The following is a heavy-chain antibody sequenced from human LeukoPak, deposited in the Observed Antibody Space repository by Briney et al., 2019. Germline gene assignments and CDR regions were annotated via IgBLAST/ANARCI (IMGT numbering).Heavy chain of an antibody. CDR2: IYYSGST. CDR1: GASISSYY. J-gene: IGHJ4*02. Sequence: SETLSLTCTVSGASISSYYWSWIRQPPGKGLEWIGYIYYSGSTNYNPSLKSLVTISVGTSRNQCSLKLSAVTAADTAVYYCARESQEKYYFDYWGQGTLVTVSS. D-gene: IGHD5-24*01. CDR3: ARESQEKYYFDY. V-gene: IGHV4-59*12.